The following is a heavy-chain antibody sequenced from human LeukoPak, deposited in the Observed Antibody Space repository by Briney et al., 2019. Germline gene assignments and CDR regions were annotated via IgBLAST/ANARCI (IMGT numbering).Heavy chain of an antibody. Sequence: SGGSLRLSCAASGFTFSSYSMNWVRQAPGKGLEWVSSISSSSSYIYYADSVKGPFTISRDNAKNSLYLQMNSLRAEDTAVYYCARGTAVAAEYWGQGTLVTVSS. V-gene: IGHV3-21*01. CDR3: ARGTAVAAEY. D-gene: IGHD6-19*01. CDR1: GFTFSSYS. CDR2: ISSSSSYI. J-gene: IGHJ4*02.